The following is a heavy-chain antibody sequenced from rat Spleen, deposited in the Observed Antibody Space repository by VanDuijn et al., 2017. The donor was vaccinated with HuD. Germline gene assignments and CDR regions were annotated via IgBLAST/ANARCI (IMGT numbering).Heavy chain of an antibody. D-gene: IGHD1-12*02. J-gene: IGHJ3*01. V-gene: IGHV3-3*01. Sequence: EVQLQESGPGLVKPSQSLSLTCSVTGYSITNSYRWNWIRKFPGNTLEWMGYINSAGSTFCNPSLKSRVSITRDTSKNQFFLQVNSVTAEDTATYYCARSDGTHYYLPFADWGQGTLVTVSS. CDR3: ARSDGTHYYLPFAD. CDR1: GYSITNSYR. CDR2: INSAGST.